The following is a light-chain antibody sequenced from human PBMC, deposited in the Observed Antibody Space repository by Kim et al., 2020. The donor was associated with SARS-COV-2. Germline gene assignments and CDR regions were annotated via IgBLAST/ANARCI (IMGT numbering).Light chain of an antibody. CDR3: QSYDSSLSGWV. CDR2: GNS. V-gene: IGLV1-40*01. CDR1: SPNNGAGYG. J-gene: IGLJ3*02. Sequence: RVTLPCNGSSPNNGAGYGVHWYQQLPRTTPKPLIYGNSKRPSGVPDRFPGSKSGPSASLALTGLQAEDGAGYFCQSYDSSLSGWVFGGGTQLTVL.